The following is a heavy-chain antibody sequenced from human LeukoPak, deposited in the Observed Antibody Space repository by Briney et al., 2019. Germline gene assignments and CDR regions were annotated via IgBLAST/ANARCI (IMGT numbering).Heavy chain of an antibody. J-gene: IGHJ4*02. Sequence: PGGSLRLSCAASGFTFSGYSMNWVRQAPGKGLEWLSGVSPPGGGTYYADSVKGRFTISRDDSKNTLSLQMNSLRVEDTAVYHCARDLAWGAFDYWGQGTLVTVSS. CDR1: GFTFSGYS. CDR3: ARDLAWGAFDY. V-gene: IGHV3-23*01. D-gene: IGHD7-27*01. CDR2: VSPPGGGT.